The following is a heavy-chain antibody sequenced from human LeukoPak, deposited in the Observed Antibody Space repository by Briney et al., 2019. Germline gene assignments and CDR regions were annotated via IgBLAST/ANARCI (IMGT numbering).Heavy chain of an antibody. Sequence: PGGSLRLSCAASGFTFSSYAMHWVRQAPGKGLEWVAVISYDGSNKYYADSVKGRFTISRDNAKNSLYLQMNSLRAEDTALYYCVKGIGYCSSISCHFEYWGQGTLVTVSS. CDR1: GFTFSSYA. CDR2: ISYDGSNK. D-gene: IGHD2-2*01. V-gene: IGHV3-30-3*02. CDR3: VKGIGYCSSISCHFEY. J-gene: IGHJ4*02.